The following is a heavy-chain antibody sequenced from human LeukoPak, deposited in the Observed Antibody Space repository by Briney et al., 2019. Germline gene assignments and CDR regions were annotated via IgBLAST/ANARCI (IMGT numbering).Heavy chain of an antibody. D-gene: IGHD3-3*01. J-gene: IGHJ4*02. CDR2: ISISGSTI. CDR3: ARDLNYDFWSGYYLDY. CDR1: GFIFSDYY. V-gene: IGHV3-11*04. Sequence: GGSLRLSCAASGFIFSDYYMSWFRQAPGRGLEWVSYISISGSTIYYADSVKGRFTISRDNAKNSLYLQMNSLRAEDTAVYYCARDLNYDFWSGYYLDYWGQGTLVIVSS.